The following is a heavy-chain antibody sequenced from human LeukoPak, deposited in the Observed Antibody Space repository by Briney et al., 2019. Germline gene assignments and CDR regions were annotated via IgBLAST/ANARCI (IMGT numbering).Heavy chain of an antibody. CDR2: ISAYNGNT. CDR1: GYTFTSYG. J-gene: IGHJ5*02. D-gene: IGHD2-2*01. Sequence: ASVKVSCKASGYTFTSYGISWVRQAPGQRLEWMGWISAYNGNTNYAQKLQGRVTMTTDTSTSTAYMELRSLRSDDTAVYYCARDHCSSTSCYFSHRFDPWGQGTLVTVSS. CDR3: ARDHCSSTSCYFSHRFDP. V-gene: IGHV1-18*01.